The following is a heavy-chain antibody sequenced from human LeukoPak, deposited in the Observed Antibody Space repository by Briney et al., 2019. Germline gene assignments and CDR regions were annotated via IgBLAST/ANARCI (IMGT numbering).Heavy chain of an antibody. CDR2: INPSGGST. CDR1: GYTFTSYG. V-gene: IGHV1-46*01. J-gene: IGHJ4*02. CDR3: ARAYDFPDY. Sequence: GASVKVSCKASGYTFTSYGISWVRQAPGQGLEWMGIINPSGGSTSYTQKFQGRVTMTRDTSTSTVYMELSSLRSEDTAVYYCARAYDFPDYWGQGTLVTVSS. D-gene: IGHD3-3*01.